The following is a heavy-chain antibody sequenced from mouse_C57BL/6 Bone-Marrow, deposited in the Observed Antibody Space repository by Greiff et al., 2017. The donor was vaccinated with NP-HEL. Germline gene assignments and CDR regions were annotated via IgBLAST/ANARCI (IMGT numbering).Heavy chain of an antibody. Sequence: EVMLVESGGELVKPGGSLKLSCAASGFTFSSYGMSWVRQTPDKRLEWVATISSGGSYTYYPDSVKGRFTISRDNAKNTLYLQMSSLKSEDTAMYYCARSGLRCYFDYWGQGTTLTVSS. CDR3: ARSGLRCYFDY. CDR1: GFTFSSYG. CDR2: ISSGGSYT. V-gene: IGHV5-6*01. D-gene: IGHD1-1*01. J-gene: IGHJ2*01.